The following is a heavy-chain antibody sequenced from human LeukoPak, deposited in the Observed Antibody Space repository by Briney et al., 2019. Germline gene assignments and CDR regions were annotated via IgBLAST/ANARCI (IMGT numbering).Heavy chain of an antibody. CDR1: GFALSSYG. Sequence: GGSLRLSCGASGFALSSYGMHWVRQAPGKGLEWVAFIRYDGNSKYYVDSVKGRFTISRDNSKHTLYLQMNSLRAEDTAVYYCAKGTYDAFDIWGQGTTVTVSS. D-gene: IGHD1-7*01. J-gene: IGHJ3*02. CDR3: AKGTYDAFDI. CDR2: IRYDGNSK. V-gene: IGHV3-30*02.